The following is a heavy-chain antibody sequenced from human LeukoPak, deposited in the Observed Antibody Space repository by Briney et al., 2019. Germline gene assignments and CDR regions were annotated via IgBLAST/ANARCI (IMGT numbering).Heavy chain of an antibody. Sequence: GSLRLSCAASGFTFSSYEMNWVRQAPGKGLEWVSYISSSGSTIYYADSVKGRFTISRDNAKNSLYLQMNSLRAEDTAVYYCAIRDWLLYLDYWGQGTLVTVSS. J-gene: IGHJ4*02. V-gene: IGHV3-48*03. CDR1: GFTFSSYE. CDR2: ISSSGSTI. D-gene: IGHD3-9*01. CDR3: AIRDWLLYLDY.